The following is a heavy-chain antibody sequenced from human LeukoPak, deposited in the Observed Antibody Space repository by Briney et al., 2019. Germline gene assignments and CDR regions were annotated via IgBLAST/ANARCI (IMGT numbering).Heavy chain of an antibody. D-gene: IGHD1-26*01. CDR2: IYYSGST. V-gene: IGHV4-59*01. J-gene: IGHJ4*02. CDR1: GGSISSYY. Sequence: SETLSLTCTVSGGSISSYYWSWIRQPPGKGLEWIGYIYYSGSTNYNPSLKSRVTIPVDTSKNQFSLKLSSVTAADTAVYYCARDRGSYYVDYWGQGTLVTVSS. CDR3: ARDRGSYYVDY.